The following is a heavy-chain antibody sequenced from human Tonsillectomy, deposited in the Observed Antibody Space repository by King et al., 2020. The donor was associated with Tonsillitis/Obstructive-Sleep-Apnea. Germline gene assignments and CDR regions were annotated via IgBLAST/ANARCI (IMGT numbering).Heavy chain of an antibody. CDR2: THQSGST. V-gene: IGHV4-4*02. Sequence: VQLQESGPGLAEPSGTLSLTCTVSGGSISSNNWWSWVRQPPGKGLEWIGETHQSGSTNYSPSLKSRITISADQSGNQFSLKLSSVTAADTAVYYCARHLGIRGTRGFDFWGQGTMVTVSS. J-gene: IGHJ3*01. CDR3: ARHLGIRGTRGFDF. CDR1: GGSISSNNW. D-gene: IGHD1-20*01.